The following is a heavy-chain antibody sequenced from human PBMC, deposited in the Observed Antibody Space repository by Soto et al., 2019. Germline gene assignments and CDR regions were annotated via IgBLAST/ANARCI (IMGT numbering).Heavy chain of an antibody. Sequence: QVQLQESGPGLVKPSGTLSLTCAVSGASISSNNWWSWVRQPPGKGLEWIGEVYHSGGTNYNPSLKSRVTISVDKSKNQFSLNLISVTAADTAVYYCARACANSGYAHYWGQGTLVTVSS. D-gene: IGHD3-22*01. J-gene: IGHJ4*02. CDR2: VYHSGGT. V-gene: IGHV4-4*02. CDR1: GASISSNNW. CDR3: ARACANSGYAHY.